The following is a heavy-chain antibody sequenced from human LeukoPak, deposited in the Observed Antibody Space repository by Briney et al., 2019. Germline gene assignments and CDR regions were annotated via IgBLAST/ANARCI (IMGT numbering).Heavy chain of an antibody. J-gene: IGHJ3*02. CDR2: ISSSSSYI. V-gene: IGHV3-21*01. Sequence: GGSLRLSCAASGFTFSSYSMNWVRQAPGKGLEWVSSISSSSSYIYYADSVKGRFTISRDNAKNSLFLQMNSLRAEDTAVYYCARGYSNYGYAFNIWGQGTMVAVSS. CDR1: GFTFSSYS. D-gene: IGHD4-11*01. CDR3: ARGYSNYGYAFNI.